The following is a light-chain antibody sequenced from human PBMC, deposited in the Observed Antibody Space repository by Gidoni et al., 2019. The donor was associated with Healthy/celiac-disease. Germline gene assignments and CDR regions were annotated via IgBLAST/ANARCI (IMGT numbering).Light chain of an antibody. Sequence: DIQLTQSPSFLSASVGDRVTITCRASQGISSYLAGYQQKPGKAPKLLSYAASTLQSGVPSRFSGSGSGTEFTLTISSLQPEDFATYYCQQLNSYPRTTFGGXTKVEIK. V-gene: IGKV1-9*01. CDR1: QGISSY. J-gene: IGKJ4*01. CDR3: QQLNSYPRTT. CDR2: AAS.